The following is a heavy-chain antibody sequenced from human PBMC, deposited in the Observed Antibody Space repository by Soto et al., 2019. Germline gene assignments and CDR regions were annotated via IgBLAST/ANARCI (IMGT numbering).Heavy chain of an antibody. V-gene: IGHV3-21*01. D-gene: IGHD6-13*01. CDR1: GFTFSSYS. CDR3: ARDLWVVVAAAGPDAGVDY. J-gene: IGHJ4*02. Sequence: EVQLVESGGGLVKPGGSLRLSCAASGFTFSSYSMNWVRQAPGKGLEWVSSISSSSSYIYYADSVKGRFTISRDNAKNSLYLQMNSLRAEDTAVYYCARDLWVVVAAAGPDAGVDYWGQGTLVTVSS. CDR2: ISSSSSYI.